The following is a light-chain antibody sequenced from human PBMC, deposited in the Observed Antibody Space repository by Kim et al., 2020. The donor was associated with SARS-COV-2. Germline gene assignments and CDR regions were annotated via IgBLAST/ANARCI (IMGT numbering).Light chain of an antibody. J-gene: IGLJ3*02. V-gene: IGLV6-57*03. Sequence: GATVTNSCTRSTGSIANNYIQWYQQRPGSAPTTVIYGDDRRPSGVPDRFSGSVDRSTNSASLTISGLKTEDEADYYCQSYDIFIQVFGGGTKLTVL. CDR3: QSYDIFIQV. CDR1: TGSIANNY. CDR2: GDD.